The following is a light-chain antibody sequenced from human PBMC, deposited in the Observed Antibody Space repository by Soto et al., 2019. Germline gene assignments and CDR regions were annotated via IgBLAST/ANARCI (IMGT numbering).Light chain of an antibody. V-gene: IGKV3-20*01. Sequence: EIVLTQSPGTLSLSPGERVTLSCRASQSVSSSYLAWYQQKPGQAPRLLIYGASSRATGIPDRFSGSGSGTDLTLTISRLEPEDFAVYYCQHYGSSLLTFGGGTKVEIK. CDR2: GAS. CDR3: QHYGSSLLT. CDR1: QSVSSSY. J-gene: IGKJ4*01.